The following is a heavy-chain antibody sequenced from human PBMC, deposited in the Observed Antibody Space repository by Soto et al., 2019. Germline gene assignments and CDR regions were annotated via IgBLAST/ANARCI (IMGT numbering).Heavy chain of an antibody. J-gene: IGHJ2*01. D-gene: IGHD4-17*01. CDR1: GFTFSSYG. Sequence: QVQLVESGGGVVQPWRSLRLSCAASGFTFSSYGMHWVRQAPGKGLEWVAVIWYDGSNKYYADSVKGRFTISRDNSKNTLYLQMNSLRAEDTAVYYCARDYGDYDWYFDLWGRGTLVTVSS. V-gene: IGHV3-33*01. CDR2: IWYDGSNK. CDR3: ARDYGDYDWYFDL.